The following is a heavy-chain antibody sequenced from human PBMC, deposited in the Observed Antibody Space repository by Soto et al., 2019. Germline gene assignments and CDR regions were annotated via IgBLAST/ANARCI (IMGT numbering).Heavy chain of an antibody. CDR3: TRHEGGAAAARPLDY. J-gene: IGHJ4*02. Sequence: QLRLQESGPGLVKSSETLSLTCTVSGGSVRSSTYYWGWIRQSPGKGLEWIGSIYYSGSTHNNPSLNSLLTLSEATDTNYSSLNLMSVTAADTAISYWTRHEGGAAAARPLDYWGQGTLVTVSS. D-gene: IGHD6-13*01. CDR2: IYYSGST. CDR1: GGSVRSSTYY. V-gene: IGHV4-39*01.